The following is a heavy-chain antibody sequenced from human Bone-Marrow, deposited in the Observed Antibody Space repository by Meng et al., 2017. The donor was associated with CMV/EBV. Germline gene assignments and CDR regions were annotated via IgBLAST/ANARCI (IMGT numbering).Heavy chain of an antibody. CDR2: ISGGST. Sequence: GESLKISCAASGFTVSSNEMSWVRQAPGKGLEWVSSISGGSTYYADSRKGRFTISRDNSKNTLHLQMNSLRAEDTAVYYCASTNYDFRDAFDIWGQGTMVTVSS. CDR1: GFTVSSNE. D-gene: IGHD3-3*01. J-gene: IGHJ3*02. V-gene: IGHV3-38-3*01. CDR3: ASTNYDFRDAFDI.